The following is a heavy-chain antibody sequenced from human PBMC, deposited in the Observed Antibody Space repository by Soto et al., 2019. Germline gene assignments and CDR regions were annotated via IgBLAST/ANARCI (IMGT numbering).Heavy chain of an antibody. D-gene: IGHD5-18*01. CDR2: ISGYNGNT. V-gene: IGHV1-18*01. Sequence: QVQLVQSGAEVKKPGASVKVSCKASGYTFSNYGISRVRQGPGQGLEWMGWISGYNGNTHYEEKVQDRIKMTTDTSTSTTYLELWSLRSDDTAVYFCARDPGFGFGYSYAFAMDVWGQGTTVTVSS. CDR1: GYTFSNYG. CDR3: ARDPGFGFGYSYAFAMDV. J-gene: IGHJ6*02.